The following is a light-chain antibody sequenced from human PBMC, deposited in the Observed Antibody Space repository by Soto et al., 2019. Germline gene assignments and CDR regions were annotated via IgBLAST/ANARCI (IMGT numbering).Light chain of an antibody. CDR2: DAS. CDR3: QQRSDRLPIT. J-gene: IGKJ5*01. CDR1: QSVSSH. V-gene: IGKV3-11*01. Sequence: EIVLTQSPATLSLSPGDRGTLSCRASQSVSSHLAWYQKKPGQAPRLILYDASKRPTGIPARFSGSGSGTDVTLTISSLEPEDSAVYYCQQRSDRLPITFGQGTRLEIK.